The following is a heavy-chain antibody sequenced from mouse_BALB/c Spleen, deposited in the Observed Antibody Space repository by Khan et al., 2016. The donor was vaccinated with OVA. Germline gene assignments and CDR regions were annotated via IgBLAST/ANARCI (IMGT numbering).Heavy chain of an antibody. CDR2: IWAGGRT. D-gene: IGHD2-1*01. J-gene: IGHJ1*01. V-gene: IGHV2-9*02. Sequence: QVQLKESGPAMVAPSQSLSITCTVSGFSLTNYGVHWVRQPPGQGLEWLGLIWAGGRTNYNSALMSRLSISKDNSKSQVFLKMNSLQADDTAIYYCARFFGNYGWYFDVWGAGTTVTVSS. CDR3: ARFFGNYGWYFDV. CDR1: GFSLTNYG.